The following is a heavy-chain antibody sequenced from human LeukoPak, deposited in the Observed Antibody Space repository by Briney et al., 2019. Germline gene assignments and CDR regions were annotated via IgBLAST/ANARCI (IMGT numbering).Heavy chain of an antibody. V-gene: IGHV3-53*01. D-gene: IGHD1-26*01. CDR3: ARDNAVGATYDYYGMDV. CDR2: IYSGGST. CDR1: GFTVSSNY. Sequence: GGSLRLSCAASGFTVSSNYMSWVRQAPGEGLEWVSVIYSGGSTYYADSVKGRFTISRDNSKNTLYLQMNSLRAEDTAVYYCARDNAVGATYDYYGMDVWGQGTTVTVSS. J-gene: IGHJ6*02.